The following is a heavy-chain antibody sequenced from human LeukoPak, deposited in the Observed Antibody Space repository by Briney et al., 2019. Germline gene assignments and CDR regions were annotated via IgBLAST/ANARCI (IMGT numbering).Heavy chain of an antibody. CDR2: INRNGGSA. J-gene: IGHJ1*01. CDR1: GFTFDDYG. D-gene: IGHD1-26*01. Sequence: GGSLRLSCAASGFTFDDYGMSWVRQAPGKGLEWVSGINRNGGSAGYADSGKGRFTISRDNVKNSLFLQMNSLRAEDTALYYCARDRGGSYMYLQHWGQGTLVTVSS. V-gene: IGHV3-20*04. CDR3: ARDRGGSYMYLQH.